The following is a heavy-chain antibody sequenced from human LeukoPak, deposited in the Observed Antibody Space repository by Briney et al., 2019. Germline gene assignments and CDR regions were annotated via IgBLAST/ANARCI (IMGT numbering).Heavy chain of an antibody. CDR3: ARDLGYSSSWYLYY. CDR1: GFTFSSYA. CDR2: ISYDGSNK. V-gene: IGHV3-30-3*01. Sequence: GGSLRLSCAASGFTFSSYAMPWVRQAPGKGLGWVAFISYDGSNKYYADSVKGRFTISRDNSKNTLYLQMNSLRAEDTAVYFCARDLGYSSSWYLYYWGQGTLVTVSS. D-gene: IGHD6-13*01. J-gene: IGHJ4*02.